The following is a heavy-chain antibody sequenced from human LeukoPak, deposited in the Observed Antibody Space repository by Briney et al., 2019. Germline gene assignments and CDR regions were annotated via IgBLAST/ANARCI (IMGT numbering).Heavy chain of an antibody. CDR2: ISSSSSYI. V-gene: IGHV3-21*01. D-gene: IGHD1-1*01. CDR3: ARADWNDVRGD. J-gene: IGHJ4*02. Sequence: PGGSLRLSCAASGSTFSSYSMNWVRQAPGKGLEWVSSISSSSSYIYYADSVKGRFTISGDNAKNSLYLQMNSLRAEDTAVYYCARADWNDVRGDWGQGTLVTVSS. CDR1: GSTFSSYS.